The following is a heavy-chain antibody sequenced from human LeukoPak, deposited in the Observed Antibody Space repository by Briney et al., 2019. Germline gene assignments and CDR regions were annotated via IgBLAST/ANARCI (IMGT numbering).Heavy chain of an antibody. V-gene: IGHV4-34*01. Sequence: SETLSLTCAVYGGSFSGYYWSWIRQPPGKGLEWIGEINHSGSTNYNPSLKSRVTISVDTSKNQFSLKLSSVTAADTAVYYCASICGGDCHMGWGQGTLVTVSS. J-gene: IGHJ4*02. CDR1: GGSFSGYY. CDR3: ASICGGDCHMG. CDR2: INHSGST. D-gene: IGHD2-21*02.